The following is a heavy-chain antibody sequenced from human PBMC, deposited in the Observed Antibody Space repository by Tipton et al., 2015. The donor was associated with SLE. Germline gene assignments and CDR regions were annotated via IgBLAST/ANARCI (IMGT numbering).Heavy chain of an antibody. CDR2: ISHDGSNK. Sequence: SLRLSCAASGFTFSDYYMNWVRQAPGKGLEWVAVISHDGSNKYYADSVKGRFTISRDNSKNTLYLQMNSLRAEDTAVYYCARGRSYSSGWYGYFDLWGRGTLVTVSS. J-gene: IGHJ2*01. CDR1: GFTFSDYY. CDR3: ARGRSYSSGWYGYFDL. V-gene: IGHV3-30-3*01. D-gene: IGHD6-19*01.